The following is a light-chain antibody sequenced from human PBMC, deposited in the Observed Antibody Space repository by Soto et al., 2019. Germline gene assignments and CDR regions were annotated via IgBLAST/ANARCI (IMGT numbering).Light chain of an antibody. CDR3: QHYGNSPPMYT. CDR1: QSVSSSY. J-gene: IGKJ2*01. Sequence: EIVLTQSPGTLSLSPGERATLFCRASQSVSSSYLAWYQQKPGQAPRLLIRGASSRATGIPERFSGSGSATDFTLTISRLEPEDFAVYYCQHYGNSPPMYTFGQGTKLEIK. CDR2: GAS. V-gene: IGKV3-20*01.